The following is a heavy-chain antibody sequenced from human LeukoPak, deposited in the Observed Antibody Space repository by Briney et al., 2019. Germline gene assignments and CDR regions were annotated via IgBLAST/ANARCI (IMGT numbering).Heavy chain of an antibody. J-gene: IGHJ3*02. V-gene: IGHV3-23*01. CDR3: TKAAGGGRDAYDT. Sequence: GGSLRLSCVASGFSFSRHAMNWVRQAPGKGLEWVSSIFDSGAPSYYADPVKGRFTISRDNSKNTLYVQMESLRAEDTAVYYCTKAAGGGRDAYDTWGQGTMVTVSS. CDR1: GFSFSRHA. D-gene: IGHD3-16*01. CDR2: IFDSGAPS.